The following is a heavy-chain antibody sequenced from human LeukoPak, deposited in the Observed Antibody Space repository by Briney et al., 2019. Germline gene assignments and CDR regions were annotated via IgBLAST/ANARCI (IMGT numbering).Heavy chain of an antibody. J-gene: IGHJ3*02. CDR2: INSDRSTSTT. Sequence: PGGSLRLSCTGSGFTFSSYWMHWVRQVPGKGLVWVSRINSDRSTSTTNYADSVEGRFTISRDNAKNTLYLQMNSLRAEDTAVYYCARETNYYDSGTYYQTGAFDIWGQGTMVTVSS. D-gene: IGHD3-22*01. CDR1: GFTFSSYW. CDR3: ARETNYYDSGTYYQTGAFDI. V-gene: IGHV3-74*01.